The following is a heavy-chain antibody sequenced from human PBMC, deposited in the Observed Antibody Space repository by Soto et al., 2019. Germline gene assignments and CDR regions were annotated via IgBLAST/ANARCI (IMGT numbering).Heavy chain of an antibody. CDR3: AKVPLPLRFVEWLSTSYNWFDP. J-gene: IGHJ5*02. V-gene: IGHV3-30*18. CDR1: GFTFSSYG. CDR2: ISYDGSNN. Sequence: QVQLVESGGGVVQPGRSLRLSCAASGFTFSSYGMHWVRQAPGKGLEWVAVISYDGSNNYYADSVKGRFTISRDNSKNTRYRQMNSLRAEDTAVDYCAKVPLPLRFVEWLSTSYNWFDPWGQGTLVTVSS. D-gene: IGHD3-3*01.